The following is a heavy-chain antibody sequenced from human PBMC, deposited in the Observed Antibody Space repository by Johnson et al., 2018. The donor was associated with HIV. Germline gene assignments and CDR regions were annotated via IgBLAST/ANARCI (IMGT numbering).Heavy chain of an antibody. CDR3: AKGVCSAVLCSVDAFHI. V-gene: IGHV3-74*01. CDR2: ISSDGSSK. D-gene: IGHD2-15*01. CDR1: GFTFSNYR. Sequence: VQLVESGGGLVQPGGSLILSCAASGFTFSNYRMHWVRQAPGKGLVWVSRISSDGSSKYYADSMKGRFTVSRASSKTTLYLQMKSLRPEDTAVYFCAKGVCSAVLCSVDAFHIWGQGTMVTLSS. J-gene: IGHJ3*02.